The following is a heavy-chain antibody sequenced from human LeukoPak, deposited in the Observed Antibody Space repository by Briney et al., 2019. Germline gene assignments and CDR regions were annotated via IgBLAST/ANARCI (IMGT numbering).Heavy chain of an antibody. CDR3: ASEDSSGQGGGANWFDP. J-gene: IGHJ5*02. V-gene: IGHV1-69*04. CDR2: IIPIFGIA. D-gene: IGHD6-19*01. CDR1: GGTCSSYA. Sequence: GASVKVSCKASGGTCSSYAISWVRQAPGQGLEWMGRIIPIFGIANYAQKFQGRVTITADKSTSTAYMELSSLRSEDTAVYYCASEDSSGQGGGANWFDPWGQGTLVTVSS.